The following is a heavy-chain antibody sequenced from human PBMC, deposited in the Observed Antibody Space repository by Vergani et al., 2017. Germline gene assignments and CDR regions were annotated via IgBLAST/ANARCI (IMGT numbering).Heavy chain of an antibody. D-gene: IGHD3-16*01. CDR2: IRYDGSEK. V-gene: IGHV3-30*02. CDR1: GFSFSSYG. Sequence: QVQLVESGGGVVQPGGSLRLSCTASGFSFSSYGMHWVRQAPGKGLDWVAFIRYDGSEKFYADSVKGRFTISRDNSKNTLYMQMNSLSGEDTAVYYCAKDGGNWNYFDYWGQGMLVTGSS. CDR3: AKDGGNWNYFDY. J-gene: IGHJ4*02.